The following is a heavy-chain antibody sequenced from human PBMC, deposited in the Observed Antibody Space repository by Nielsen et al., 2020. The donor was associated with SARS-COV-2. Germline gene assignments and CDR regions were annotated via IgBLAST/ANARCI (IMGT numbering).Heavy chain of an antibody. CDR1: GFTFSSYD. Sequence: GGSLRLSCAASGFTFSSYDMHWVRQATGKGLEWVSAIGTAGDTYYPGSVKGRFTISRENAKNSLYLQMNSLRAEDTAIYFCTRGGYSSSYYVAYWGQGSLVTVSS. CDR3: TRGGYSSSYYVAY. CDR2: IGTAGDT. V-gene: IGHV3-13*04. D-gene: IGHD6-13*01. J-gene: IGHJ4*02.